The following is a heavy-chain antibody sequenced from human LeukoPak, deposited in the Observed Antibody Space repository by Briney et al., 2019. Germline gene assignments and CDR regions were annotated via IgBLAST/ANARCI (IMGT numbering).Heavy chain of an antibody. Sequence: SETLSLTCTVSGDSLSSYYWGWIRQPPGKGLEWIGSIYYSGSTYYNPSLKSRVTISVDTSKNQFSLKLSSVTAADTAVYYCASIIRLTTGRFYYYGMDVWGQGTTVTVSS. CDR1: GDSLSSYY. CDR3: ASIIRLTTGRFYYYGMDV. CDR2: IYYSGST. D-gene: IGHD4-17*01. V-gene: IGHV4-39*07. J-gene: IGHJ6*02.